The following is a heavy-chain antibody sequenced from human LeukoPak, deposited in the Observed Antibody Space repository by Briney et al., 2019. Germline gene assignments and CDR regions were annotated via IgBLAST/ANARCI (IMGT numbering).Heavy chain of an antibody. J-gene: IGHJ4*02. CDR3: ARLTPDYGDLH. CDR2: IYYSGST. Sequence: PSETLSLTCTVSGGSISSSSYYWGWIRQPPGKGLERIGTIYYSGSTYYNPSLKSRVTISVDRSKNQFSLKLSSVTAADTAMYYCARLTPDYGDLHWGQGTLVTVSS. CDR1: GGSISSSSYY. V-gene: IGHV4-39*01. D-gene: IGHD4-17*01.